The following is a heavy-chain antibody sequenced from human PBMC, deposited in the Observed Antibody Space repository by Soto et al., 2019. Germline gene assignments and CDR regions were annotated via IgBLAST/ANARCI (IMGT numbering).Heavy chain of an antibody. Sequence: SETLSLTCTISGGSISYEYYHWTWIRQSPGKGLEWIGYIHYSGSIIYNPSFKSRVTISVDTSKNQFSLQLSSVTAADTAVYFCAREDDGGDRDYYGLDVWGQGTTVTVSS. CDR3: AREDDGGDRDYYGLDV. V-gene: IGHV4-30-4*08. CDR2: IHYSGSI. CDR1: GGSISYEYYH. J-gene: IGHJ6*02. D-gene: IGHD2-21*02.